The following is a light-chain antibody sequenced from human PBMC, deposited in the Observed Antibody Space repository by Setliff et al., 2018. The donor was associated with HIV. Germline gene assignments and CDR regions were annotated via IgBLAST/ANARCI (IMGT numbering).Light chain of an antibody. CDR1: SSDVGAYST. J-gene: IGLJ1*01. Sequence: SVLTQPASVSGSPGQSITISCTGTSSDVGAYSTVYWYQQHPGEAPKLMIYDVSTRPSGVSNRFSGSKSGNTASLTISGLQTEDEADYYCSSYTSSSTDVFGTGTKVTVL. V-gene: IGLV2-14*01. CDR3: SSYTSSSTDV. CDR2: DVS.